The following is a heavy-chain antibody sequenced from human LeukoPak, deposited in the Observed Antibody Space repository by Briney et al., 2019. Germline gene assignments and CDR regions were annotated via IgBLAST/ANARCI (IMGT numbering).Heavy chain of an antibody. CDR1: GFTFSTYA. J-gene: IGHJ3*02. D-gene: IGHD2-8*02. V-gene: IGHV3-23*01. CDR2: ISGSGSGT. Sequence: PGGSLRLSCAASGFTFSTYAMTWVRQAPGQGLEWVSSISGSGSGTYYADSVKGRFTISRDNSKNTLYLQMNSLRAEDTAVYYCARDRTADAFDIWGQGTMVTVSS. CDR3: ARDRTADAFDI.